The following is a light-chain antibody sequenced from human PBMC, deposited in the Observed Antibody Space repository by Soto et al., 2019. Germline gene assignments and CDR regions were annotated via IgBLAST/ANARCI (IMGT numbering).Light chain of an antibody. CDR2: DVS. Sequence: QSALTQPASVSGSPGQSITISCTESSSGGGEYKYASWYQQHPGTAPKLIIYDVSNRPSGVSNLFSGSKSGSTSSLTISGLQAEDGADYYCSSYTTTTALYVFGAWTKLTVL. CDR1: SSGGGEYKY. CDR3: SSYTTTTALYV. J-gene: IGLJ1*01. V-gene: IGLV2-14*03.